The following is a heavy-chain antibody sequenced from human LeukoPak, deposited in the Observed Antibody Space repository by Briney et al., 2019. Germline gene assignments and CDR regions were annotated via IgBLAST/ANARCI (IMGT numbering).Heavy chain of an antibody. D-gene: IGHD6-6*01. CDR3: ARSGIAARDYYYYMDV. J-gene: IGHJ6*03. V-gene: IGHV1-18*01. Sequence: EASVKVSCKASGYTFTSYGISWVRQAPGPGLEWMGWISAYNGNTNYAQKLHGRVTMTTDTSTSTAYRELRSLRSDDTAVYYCARSGIAARDYYYYMDVWGKGNTVTVSS. CDR1: GYTFTSYG. CDR2: ISAYNGNT.